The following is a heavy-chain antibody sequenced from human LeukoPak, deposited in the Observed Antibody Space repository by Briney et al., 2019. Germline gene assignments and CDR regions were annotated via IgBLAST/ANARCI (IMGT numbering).Heavy chain of an antibody. D-gene: IGHD5-12*01. CDR2: ISSSSSTI. V-gene: IGHV3-48*02. J-gene: IGHJ3*02. CDR3: ARTGPLEYSGYDGRAFDI. Sequence: GGSLRLSCAASGFTFSSYSMNWVRQAPGKGLEWASYISSSSSTIYYADSVKGRFTISRDNAKNSLYLQMNSLRDEDTAVYYCARTGPLEYSGYDGRAFDIWGQGTMVTVSS. CDR1: GFTFSSYS.